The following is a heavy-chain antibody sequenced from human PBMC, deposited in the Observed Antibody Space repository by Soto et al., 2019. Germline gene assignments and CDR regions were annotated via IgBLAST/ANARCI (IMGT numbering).Heavy chain of an antibody. J-gene: IGHJ4*02. CDR2: MNPNSGNT. CDR3: ARVNNRVSPATGH. CDR1: GYTFTSYD. Sequence: ASVKVSCKASGYTFTSYDINWGRQATGQGLEWMGWMNPNSGNTGYAQKFQGRVTMTRNTSISTAYMELSSLRSEDTAVYYCARVNNRVSPATGHWGQGTLVTVSS. D-gene: IGHD6-13*01. V-gene: IGHV1-8*01.